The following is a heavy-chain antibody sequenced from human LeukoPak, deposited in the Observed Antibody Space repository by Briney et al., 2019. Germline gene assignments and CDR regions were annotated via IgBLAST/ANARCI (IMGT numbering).Heavy chain of an antibody. Sequence: SVKVSCKASGGTFSSYAISWVRQAPGQGLEWMGGIIPIFGTANYAQKFQGRVTITADESTSTAYMELSSLRSEDTAVYYCAGTPKMGVRGNWFDPWGQGTLVTVSS. D-gene: IGHD1-26*01. CDR1: GGTFSSYA. J-gene: IGHJ5*02. CDR3: AGTPKMGVRGNWFDP. V-gene: IGHV1-69*13. CDR2: IIPIFGTA.